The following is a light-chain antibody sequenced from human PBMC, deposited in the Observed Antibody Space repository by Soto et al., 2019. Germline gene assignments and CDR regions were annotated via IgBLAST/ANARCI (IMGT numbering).Light chain of an antibody. J-gene: IGLJ2*01. Sequence: QSVLTQPRSVSGSPGQSVTISCTGTSSDVGKYNYVSWYQHHPGKAPKLMIFDVTKRPSGVPDRFSGSKSGNTASLTISGLQAEDEADYYCCSYIGSFSLQFGGGTKLTVL. CDR3: CSYIGSFSLQ. CDR2: DVT. V-gene: IGLV2-11*01. CDR1: SSDVGKYNY.